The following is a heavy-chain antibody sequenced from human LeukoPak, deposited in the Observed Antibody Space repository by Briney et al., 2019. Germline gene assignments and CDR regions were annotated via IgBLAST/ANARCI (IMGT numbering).Heavy chain of an antibody. D-gene: IGHD3-10*02. V-gene: IGHV1-69*06. CDR2: VIPIYVTA. J-gene: IGHJ4*02. CDR3: ATDVRGVTYFFDY. CDR1: GGTFNNYA. Sequence: ASVKVSCKASGGTFNNYAIGWVRQAPGQGLEWMGGVIPIYVTAIYAQKFQGRVTMTEDTSTDTAYMELSSLRSEDTAVYYCATDVRGVTYFFDYWGQGTLVTVSS.